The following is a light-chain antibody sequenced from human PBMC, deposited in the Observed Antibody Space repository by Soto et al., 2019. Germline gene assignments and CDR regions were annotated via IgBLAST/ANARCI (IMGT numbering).Light chain of an antibody. V-gene: IGLV2-14*01. CDR1: SSDVGVHNF. Sequence: QSALTQPASVSGSPGQSISISCTGSSSDVGVHNFVSWYQHHPGKAPKVLIYGVTNRPSGVSNRFSGSKSGNTASLTISGLQAEDKADYYCCSHTLANTCVCGGGTKVTVL. CDR2: GVT. J-gene: IGLJ3*02. CDR3: CSHTLANTCV.